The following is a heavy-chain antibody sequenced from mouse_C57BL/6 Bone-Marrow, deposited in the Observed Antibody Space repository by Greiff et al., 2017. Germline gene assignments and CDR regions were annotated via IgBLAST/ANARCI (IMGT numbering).Heavy chain of an antibody. CDR3: ARNRQLRHPAWFAY. CDR1: GFTFSSYT. CDR2: ISGGGGNT. V-gene: IGHV5-9*01. D-gene: IGHD3-2*02. J-gene: IGHJ3*01. Sequence: EVQGVESGGGLVKPGGSLKLSCAASGFTFSSYTMSWVRQTPEKRLEWVATISGGGGNTYYPDSVKGRFTISRDNAKNTLYLQMSSLRSEDTALYYCARNRQLRHPAWFAYWGQGTLVTVSA.